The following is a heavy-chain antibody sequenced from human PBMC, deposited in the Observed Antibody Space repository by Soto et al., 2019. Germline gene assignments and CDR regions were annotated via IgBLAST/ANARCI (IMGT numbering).Heavy chain of an antibody. CDR3: VRYRDYYYGMDV. Sequence: QVQLVQSGAEVTKPGASVKVSCKASGYTFTSYDIHWVRQATGQGLEWMGCMNVNTGYTDSAQRFRGRVTLTKTPSTTTAYMELSSLAAEGTAVYYCVRYRDYYYGMDVWGQGTTVTVSS. D-gene: IGHD3-10*01. CDR2: MNVNTGYT. V-gene: IGHV1-8*01. CDR1: GYTFTSYD. J-gene: IGHJ6*02.